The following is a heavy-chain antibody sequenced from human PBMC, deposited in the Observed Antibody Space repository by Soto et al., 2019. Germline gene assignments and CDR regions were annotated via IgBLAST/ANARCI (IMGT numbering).Heavy chain of an antibody. CDR2: ISSSGSTI. Sequence: GGSLRLSCAASGFTFSDYYMSWIRQAPGKGLEWVSYISSSGSTIYYADSVKGRFTISRDNAKNSLYLQMNSLRAEDTAVYYCALTAMAPYYYYYGMDVWVQGTTVTGSS. D-gene: IGHD5-18*01. CDR1: GFTFSDYY. V-gene: IGHV3-11*01. CDR3: ALTAMAPYYYYYGMDV. J-gene: IGHJ6*02.